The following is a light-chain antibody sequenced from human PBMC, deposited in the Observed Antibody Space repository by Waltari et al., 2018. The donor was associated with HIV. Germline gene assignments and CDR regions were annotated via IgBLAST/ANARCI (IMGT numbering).Light chain of an antibody. J-gene: IGLJ1*01. V-gene: IGLV2-14*03. Sequence: QSALTQPASVSWTPGQSIPTSYPGASSHGLAYQFVAWYHHRPGKAPKLIIYDVNNRPSGVSNRFSGYKSGNTSSLTISGLQAEDEADYFCSSSISTSTLVFGTGTKVTVL. CDR1: SSHGLAYQF. CDR2: DVN. CDR3: SSSISTSTLV.